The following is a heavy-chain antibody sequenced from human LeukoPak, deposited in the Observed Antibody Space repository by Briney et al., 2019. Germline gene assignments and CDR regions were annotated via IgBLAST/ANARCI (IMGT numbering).Heavy chain of an antibody. Sequence: SETLSLTCTVSDFSISSGYYWAWIRQPPGKGLEWIGSIYHSGSTYYNPSLKSRVTISVDTSKNQFSLKLSSVTAADTAVYYCARDLLDEWLRSDYWGQGTLVTVSS. V-gene: IGHV4-38-2*02. CDR2: IYHSGST. CDR3: ARDLLDEWLRSDY. J-gene: IGHJ4*02. D-gene: IGHD5-12*01. CDR1: DFSISSGYY.